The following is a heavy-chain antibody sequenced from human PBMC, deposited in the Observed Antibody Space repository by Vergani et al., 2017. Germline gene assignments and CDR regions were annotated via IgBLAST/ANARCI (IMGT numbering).Heavy chain of an antibody. CDR1: GVSISSNY. Sequence: QVQLQESGPGLVRPSETLSLTCTVSGVSISSNYWSWIRQPPGKGLEWIGYIYYTGTTIYNPSLKSRVSISTDTSTNQVSLRLSSVTAADTAVYYCARVSGSYPYYFDYWGQGTLVTVSS. J-gene: IGHJ4*02. V-gene: IGHV4-59*01. CDR3: ARVSGSYPYYFDY. D-gene: IGHD1-26*01. CDR2: IYYTGTT.